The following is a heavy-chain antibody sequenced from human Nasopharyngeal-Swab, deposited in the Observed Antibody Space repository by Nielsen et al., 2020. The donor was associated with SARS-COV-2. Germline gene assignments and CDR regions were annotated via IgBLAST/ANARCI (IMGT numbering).Heavy chain of an antibody. J-gene: IGHJ6*03. V-gene: IGHV1-18*01. D-gene: IGHD3-3*01. CDR2: ISACNGNT. Sequence: ASVTVSCKASGYTFTSYGISWVRQAPGQGLEWMGWISACNGNTNYAQKLQGRVTMTTDTSTSTAYMELRSLRSDDTAVYYCARGAYDFWSALYYYYYMDVWGKGTTVTVSS. CDR3: ARGAYDFWSALYYYYYMDV. CDR1: GYTFTSYG.